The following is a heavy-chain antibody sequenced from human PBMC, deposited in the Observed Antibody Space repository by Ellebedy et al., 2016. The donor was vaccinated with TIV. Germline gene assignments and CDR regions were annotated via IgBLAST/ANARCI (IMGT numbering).Heavy chain of an antibody. CDR2: FGVSGDTT. CDR3: VRGKSGTFIHHAFDY. V-gene: IGHV3-23*01. D-gene: IGHD3-16*01. CDR1: GFTFSDYA. J-gene: IGHJ4*02. Sequence: PGGSLRLSCAASGFTFSDYAMSRVRQAPGKGLEWFSGFGVSGDTTYYAHSVKGRSTVSRDNSKNTLYLQMSSLRADDTAIYYCVRGKSGTFIHHAFDYWGQGTLLTVSS.